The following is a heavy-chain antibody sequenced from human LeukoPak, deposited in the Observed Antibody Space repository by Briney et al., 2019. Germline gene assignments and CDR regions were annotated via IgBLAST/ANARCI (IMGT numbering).Heavy chain of an antibody. CDR2: ISGSGGST. D-gene: IGHD2-2*01. J-gene: IGHJ6*02. CDR3: ARKRGLPAAMVSDGMGV. Sequence: GGSLRLPCAASGFTFSSYAMSWVRQAPGKGLEWVSAISGSGGSTYYADSVKGRFTISRDNSKNTLYLQMNSLRAEDTAVYYCARKRGLPAAMVSDGMGVWGQGTTVTVSS. V-gene: IGHV3-23*01. CDR1: GFTFSSYA.